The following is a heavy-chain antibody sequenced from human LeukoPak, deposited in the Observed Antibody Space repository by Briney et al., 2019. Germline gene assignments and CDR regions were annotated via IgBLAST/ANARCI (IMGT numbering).Heavy chain of an antibody. CDR3: AKFAFYGYYGMDV. D-gene: IGHD3-16*01. CDR2: ISGSGGST. V-gene: IGHV3-23*01. Sequence: PGGSLRLSCAASGFTYSSYAMSWVRQAPGKGLEGISAISGSGGSTHYADSVKGRFTISRDNSKNTLYLQMNSLRAEDTAVYYCAKFAFYGYYGMDVWGQGTTVTVSS. J-gene: IGHJ6*02. CDR1: GFTYSSYA.